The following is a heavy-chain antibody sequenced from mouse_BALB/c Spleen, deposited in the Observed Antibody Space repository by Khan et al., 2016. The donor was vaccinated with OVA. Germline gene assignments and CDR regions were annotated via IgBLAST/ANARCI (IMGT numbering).Heavy chain of an antibody. CDR2: INPTSGYT. V-gene: IGHV1-7*01. CDR3: ARYRIDY. Sequence: QVQLQQSGAELAKPGASVKMSCKASGYTFTSYWMHWIKQRPGQGLEWIGYINPTSGYTDYNQKFKDKATLTADKSSSTAYMQLSSLTADDSAVYYCARYRIDYWGQGTALTVSS. J-gene: IGHJ2*01. D-gene: IGHD2-12*01. CDR1: GYTFTSYW.